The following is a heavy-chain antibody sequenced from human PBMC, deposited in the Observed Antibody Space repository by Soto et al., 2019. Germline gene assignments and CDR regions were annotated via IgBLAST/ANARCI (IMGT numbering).Heavy chain of an antibody. Sequence: EVQLVESGGGLVQPGGSLRLSCVASGFTFSMYSRNWVRQAPGKGLEWLSFISSSSSTIYYADSVKGRFTISRDNAKNSLYLQMNSLIGDDTAVYHFVRGADDYWGQGTLVTVSS. CDR1: GFTFSMYS. V-gene: IGHV3-48*01. CDR2: ISSSSSTI. CDR3: VRGADDY. D-gene: IGHD6-19*01. J-gene: IGHJ4*02.